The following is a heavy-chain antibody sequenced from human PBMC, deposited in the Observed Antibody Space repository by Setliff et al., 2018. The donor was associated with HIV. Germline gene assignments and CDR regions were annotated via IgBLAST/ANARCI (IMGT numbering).Heavy chain of an antibody. CDR1: GFTFSTYG. CDR2: ISSSGTTI. D-gene: IGHD3-22*01. CDR3: ARPNYYDSSGSFDY. V-gene: IGHV3-48*04. J-gene: IGHJ4*02. Sequence: PGGSLRLSCAVSGFTFSTYGMHWVRQAPGKGLEWVSYISSSGTTIYYADSVKGRFAISRDNAKNSLYLQMNSLRAEDTAVYYCARPNYYDSSGSFDYWGQGTLVTVSS.